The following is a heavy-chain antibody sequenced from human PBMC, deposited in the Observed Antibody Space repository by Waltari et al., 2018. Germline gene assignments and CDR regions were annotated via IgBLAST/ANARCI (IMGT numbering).Heavy chain of an antibody. Sequence: QVQLVESGGGVVQPGRSLRLPCAASGFPFSSYAMHRVRQAPGKGLEWVAVISYDGSNKYYADSVKGRFTISRDNSKNTLYLQMNSLRAEDTAVYYCAREPSSGYSSGYWGQGTLVTVSS. CDR1: GFPFSSYA. CDR3: AREPSSGYSSGY. V-gene: IGHV3-30-3*01. CDR2: ISYDGSNK. J-gene: IGHJ4*02. D-gene: IGHD3-22*01.